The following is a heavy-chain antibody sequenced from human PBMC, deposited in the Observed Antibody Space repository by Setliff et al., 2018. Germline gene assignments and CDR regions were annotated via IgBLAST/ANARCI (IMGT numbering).Heavy chain of an antibody. V-gene: IGHV1-8*02. CDR2: MNPNSGNT. CDR3: VTSGGRGASGEWFGS. Sequence: ASVKVSCKSSGYTFTIYDINWVRQATGQGLEWMGWMNPNSGNTGYAQKFQGRVTMTRNTSINTAYMELSSLRSEDTAVYYCVTSGGRGASGEWFGSWGQGTLVTVSS. J-gene: IGHJ5*02. D-gene: IGHD3-3*01. CDR1: GYTFTIYD.